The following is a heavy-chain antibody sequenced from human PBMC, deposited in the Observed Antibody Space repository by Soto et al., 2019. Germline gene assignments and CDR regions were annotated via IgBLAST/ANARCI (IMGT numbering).Heavy chain of an antibody. J-gene: IGHJ4*02. V-gene: IGHV4-59*01. CDR1: GGSISSYY. CDR2: IYYSGST. D-gene: IGHD5-18*01. CDR3: ARVDTAMVPYFDY. Sequence: SETLSLTCTVSGGSISSYYWSWIRQPPGKGLEWIGYIYYSGSTNYNPSLKSRVTISVDTSKNQFSLKLSSVTAADTAVYYCARVDTAMVPYFDYWGQGTLVTVSS.